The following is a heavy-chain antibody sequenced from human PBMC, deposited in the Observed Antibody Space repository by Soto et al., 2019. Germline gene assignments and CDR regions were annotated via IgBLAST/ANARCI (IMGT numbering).Heavy chain of an antibody. V-gene: IGHV1-18*01. CDR1: GYTFYSHS. CDR2: INGDYGNT. D-gene: IGHD4-4*01. CDR3: ARDPPTDKLYYYYYGMDV. J-gene: IGHJ6*02. Sequence: ASVKVSCKASGYTFYSHSISWVRQAPGQGLEWMGRINGDYGNTQCAQKFRGRVTMTTDTSTTTAYMELSSLRSEDTAVYYCARDPPTDKLYYYYYGMDVWGQGTTVTVSS.